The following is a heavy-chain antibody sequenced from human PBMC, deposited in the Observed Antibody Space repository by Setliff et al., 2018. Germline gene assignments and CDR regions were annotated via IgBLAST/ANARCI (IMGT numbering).Heavy chain of an antibody. J-gene: IGHJ5*02. V-gene: IGHV4-4*07. D-gene: IGHD2-21*01. CDR3: ARRGERFFNWFDP. CDR2: IYIGGSA. Sequence: SETLSLTCTVSGGSISSYYWSWIRQPAGKGLEWIGHIYIGGSANYNPSLKSRVTMSIDTSKNQFSLKASDTAVYYCARRGERFFNWFDPWGQGTLVTVSS. CDR1: GGSISSYY.